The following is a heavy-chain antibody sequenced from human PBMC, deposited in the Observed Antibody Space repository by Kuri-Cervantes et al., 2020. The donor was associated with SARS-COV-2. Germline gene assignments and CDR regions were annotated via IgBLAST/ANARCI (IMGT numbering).Heavy chain of an antibody. CDR3: ARQMMSSITIFGVVITRNWFDP. CDR2: IYTSGST. J-gene: IGHJ5*02. Sequence: ESLKISWTVSGGSISSYYWSWIRQPAGKGLEWIGRIYTSGSTNYNPSLKSRVTMSVNTSKNQFSLKLSSVTAADTAVYYCARQMMSSITIFGVVITRNWFDPWGQGTLVTVSS. D-gene: IGHD3-3*01. CDR1: GGSISSYY. V-gene: IGHV4-4*07.